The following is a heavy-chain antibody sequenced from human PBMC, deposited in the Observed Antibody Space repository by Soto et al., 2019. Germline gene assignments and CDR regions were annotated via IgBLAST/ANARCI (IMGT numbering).Heavy chain of an antibody. J-gene: IGHJ3*02. D-gene: IGHD3-22*01. Sequence: ASVKVSCKASGYTFTSYAMHWVRQAPGQRLEWMGWINAGNGNTKYSQKFQGRVTITRDTSASTAYMELSSLRSEDTAAYYCARGPGITMIVAPFDIWGQGTMVTVSS. CDR2: INAGNGNT. CDR1: GYTFTSYA. CDR3: ARGPGITMIVAPFDI. V-gene: IGHV1-3*01.